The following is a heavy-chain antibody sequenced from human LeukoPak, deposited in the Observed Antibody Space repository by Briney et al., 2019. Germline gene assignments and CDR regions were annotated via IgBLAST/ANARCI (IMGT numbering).Heavy chain of an antibody. Sequence: SETLSLTCTVSGGSISSSSYYWGWIRQPPGKGLEWIGSIYYSGSTYYNPSLKSRVTISVDTSKNQFSLKLSSVTAADTAVYYCARDSDPYGDYPRGAFDIWGQGTMVTVSS. V-gene: IGHV4-39*07. CDR1: GGSISSSSYY. J-gene: IGHJ3*02. D-gene: IGHD4-17*01. CDR3: ARDSDPYGDYPRGAFDI. CDR2: IYYSGST.